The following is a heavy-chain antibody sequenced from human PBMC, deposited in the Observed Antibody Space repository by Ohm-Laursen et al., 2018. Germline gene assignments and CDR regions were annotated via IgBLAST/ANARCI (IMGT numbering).Heavy chain of an antibody. CDR3: ATRGTEYSYGYEYYFDY. CDR2: IIPIFGTA. J-gene: IGHJ4*02. V-gene: IGHV1-69*13. CDR1: GGTFSNYG. D-gene: IGHD5-18*01. Sequence: SVKVSCKAPGGTFSNYGVNWVRQAPGQGLEWLGGIIPIFGTANYAQKFQGRVTITADESTSTAYMELSSLRSEDTAVYYCATRGTEYSYGYEYYFDYWGQGTLVTVSS.